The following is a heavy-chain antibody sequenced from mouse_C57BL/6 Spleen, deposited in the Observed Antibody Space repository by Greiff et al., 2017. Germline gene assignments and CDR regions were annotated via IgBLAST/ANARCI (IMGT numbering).Heavy chain of an antibody. CDR1: GFTFSSYG. V-gene: IGHV5-6*02. D-gene: IGHD1-1*01. Sequence: DVKLVESGGDLVKPGGSLKLSCAASGFTFSSYGMSWVSQTPDKRLEWVATISSGGSYTYYPDSVKGRFTISRANAKNTLYLQLSSLKSEDTSMYYCARNYCSSYVDYAMDYWGQGTSVTVSS. CDR2: ISSGGSYT. J-gene: IGHJ4*01. CDR3: ARNYCSSYVDYAMDY.